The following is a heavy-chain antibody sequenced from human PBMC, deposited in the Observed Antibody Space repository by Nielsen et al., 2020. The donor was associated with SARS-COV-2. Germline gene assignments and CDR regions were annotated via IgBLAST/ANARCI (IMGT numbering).Heavy chain of an antibody. CDR3: AKDFEEGYYGMDV. V-gene: IGHV3-9*01. Sequence: SCAASGFTFDDYAMHWVRQAPGKGLEWVSGISWNSGSIGYADSVKGRFTISRDNAKNSLYLQMNSLRAEDTALYYCAKDFEEGYYGMDVWGQGTTVTDSS. CDR1: GFTFDDYA. J-gene: IGHJ6*02. CDR2: ISWNSGSI.